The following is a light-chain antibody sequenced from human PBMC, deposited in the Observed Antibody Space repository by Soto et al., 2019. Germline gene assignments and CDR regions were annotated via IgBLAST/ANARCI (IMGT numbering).Light chain of an antibody. CDR1: SSDVGGYNY. CDR2: EVN. CDR3: SSYTSSNTWV. J-gene: IGLJ3*02. Sequence: QSVLTQPASVSGSPGQSITISCTGTSSDVGGYNYVSWYQQHPGKVPRLMIYEVNNRPSGLSNRFSGSKSGNTASLTISGLQAEDEADYYCSSYTSSNTWVFGGGTKLTVL. V-gene: IGLV2-14*01.